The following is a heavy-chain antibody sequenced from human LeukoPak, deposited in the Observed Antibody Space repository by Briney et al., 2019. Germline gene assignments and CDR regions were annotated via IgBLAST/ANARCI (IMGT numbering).Heavy chain of an antibody. CDR3: ARDRDSPQQHHSGNAHLDQDGPQNTRWPMGTAQPFPDP. V-gene: IGHV1-2*02. CDR2: MNPKSGGT. D-gene: IGHD6-13*01. Sequence: ASVKVSCKASGYTFTGYYVHWVRQAPGQGLEWMGWMNPKSGGTNYAQKFEARVTMNRDTSISTAYMEPSRLRFDDTAVYYCARDRDSPQQHHSGNAHLDQDGPQNTRWPMGTAQPFPDP. CDR1: GYTFTGYY. J-gene: IGHJ5*02.